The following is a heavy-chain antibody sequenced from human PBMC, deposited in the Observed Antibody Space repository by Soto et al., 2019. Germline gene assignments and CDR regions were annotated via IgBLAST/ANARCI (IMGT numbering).Heavy chain of an antibody. CDR1: GFTFSSYA. CDR2: ISYDGSNK. J-gene: IGHJ4*02. CDR3: ARRAVWPGPPFDY. D-gene: IGHD1-20*01. Sequence: GGSLRLSCAASGFTFSSYAMHWVRQAPGKGLEWVAVISYDGSNKYYADSVKGRFTISRDNSKNTLYLQMNSLRAEDTAVYYCARRAVWPGPPFDYWGQGTLVTVSS. V-gene: IGHV3-30-3*01.